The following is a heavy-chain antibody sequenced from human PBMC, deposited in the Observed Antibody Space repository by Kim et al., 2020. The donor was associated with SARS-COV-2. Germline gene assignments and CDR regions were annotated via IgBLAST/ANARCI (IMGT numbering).Heavy chain of an antibody. D-gene: IGHD1-20*01. V-gene: IGHV1-8*01. CDR3: ARGEGQLYNWNELNWFDP. CDR2: LNPNSGNT. CDR1: GYTFTRYD. Sequence: ASVKVSCKASGYTFTRYDMNWVRQATGKGLEWMGWLNPNSGNTGYAQKFQGRVTMTRNTSISTAYMELSSLRSEDTAVYYCARGEGQLYNWNELNWFDPWGEGTLFTASS. J-gene: IGHJ5*02.